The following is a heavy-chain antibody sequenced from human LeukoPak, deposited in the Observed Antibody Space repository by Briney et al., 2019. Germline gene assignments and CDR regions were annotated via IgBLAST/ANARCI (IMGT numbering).Heavy chain of an antibody. D-gene: IGHD3-3*01. CDR3: AREIRFLEWLLYGWFDP. J-gene: IGHJ5*02. V-gene: IGHV1-69*13. CDR1: GGTFSSYA. CDR2: IIPIFGTA. Sequence: SVKVSCKASGGTFSSYAISWVRQAPGQGLEWMGGIIPIFGTANYAQKFQGRVTITADESTSTAYMELSSLRSEDTAAYYCAREIRFLEWLLYGWFDPWGQGTLVTVSS.